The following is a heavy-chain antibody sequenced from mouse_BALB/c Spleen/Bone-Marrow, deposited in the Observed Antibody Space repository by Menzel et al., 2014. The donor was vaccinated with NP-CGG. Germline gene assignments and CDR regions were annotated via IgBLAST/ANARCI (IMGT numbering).Heavy chain of an antibody. J-gene: IGHJ3*01. CDR3: AAGYYGNSGWFAY. Sequence: VMLVESGAELARPGASVKMSCKASGYTFTSYTMHWVKQRPGQGLVWIGYINPSSGYTNYNQKFKDKATLTADKSSSTAYMQLSSLTSEDSAVYYCAAGYYGNSGWFAYWGQGTLVTVSA. D-gene: IGHD2-1*01. CDR1: GYTFTSYT. CDR2: INPSSGYT. V-gene: IGHV1-4*01.